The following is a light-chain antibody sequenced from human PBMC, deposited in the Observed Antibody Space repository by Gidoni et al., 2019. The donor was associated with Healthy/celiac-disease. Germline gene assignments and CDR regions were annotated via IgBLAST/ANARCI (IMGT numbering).Light chain of an antibody. J-gene: IGLJ2*01. CDR3: SSYAGSNNLV. V-gene: IGLV2-8*01. CDR1: SSYVGGYNY. Sequence: QSALTLPPPASGSPGQSVTISCTGTSSYVGGYNYVSWYQQHPGKAPKLLIYEVSKRPSGVPDRFSGSKSGNTASLTVSGLQAEDEADYYCSSYAGSNNLVFGGGTKLTVL. CDR2: EVS.